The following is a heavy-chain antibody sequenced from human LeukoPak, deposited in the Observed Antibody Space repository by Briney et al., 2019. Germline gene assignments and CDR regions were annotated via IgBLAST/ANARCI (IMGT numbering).Heavy chain of an antibody. CDR1: GFTFSTYG. J-gene: IGHJ4*02. Sequence: GGSLRLSCAASGFTFSTYGMNWVRQAPGKGLEWVSAVSGSAGSTYYADAVKGRFTISRDNSKNTLYLQMNSLRAEDTAVYYCAKEGNGDYYFDYWGQGTLVTVSS. D-gene: IGHD4-17*01. CDR2: VSGSAGST. CDR3: AKEGNGDYYFDY. V-gene: IGHV3-23*01.